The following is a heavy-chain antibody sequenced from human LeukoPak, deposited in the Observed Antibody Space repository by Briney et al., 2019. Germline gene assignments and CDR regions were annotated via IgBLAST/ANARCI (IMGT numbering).Heavy chain of an antibody. CDR2: IYHSGST. CDR3: ARRKDYYDSSGYYYKTYWYFDL. V-gene: IGHV4-30-2*01. CDR1: GGSISSGGYS. D-gene: IGHD3-22*01. Sequence: SQTLSLTCAVSGGSISSGGYSWSWIRQPPGKGLEWIGYIYHSGSTYYNPSLKSRVTISVDRSKNQFSLKLSSVTAADTAVYYCARRKDYYDSSGYYYKTYWYFDLWGRGTLVTVSS. J-gene: IGHJ2*01.